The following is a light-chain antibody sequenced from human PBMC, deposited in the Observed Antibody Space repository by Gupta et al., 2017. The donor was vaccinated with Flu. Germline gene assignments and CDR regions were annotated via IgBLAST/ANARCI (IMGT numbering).Light chain of an antibody. V-gene: IGKV3-20*01. CDR2: GAS. CDR1: QSVSSSY. J-gene: IGKJ1*01. CDR3: QHEGSSPWT. Sequence: EIVLTPSPGTLSLSPGERSTLSCRASQSVSSSYLAWYQQKPGQAPRLLIYGASSRATGIPDRFSGSGSGTEFTLTISRLEPEDFAVYYCQHEGSSPWTFGQGTKVEIK.